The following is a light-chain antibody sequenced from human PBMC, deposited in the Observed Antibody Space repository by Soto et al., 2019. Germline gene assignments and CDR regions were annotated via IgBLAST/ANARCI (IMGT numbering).Light chain of an antibody. CDR1: QSISSY. Sequence: DIQMTQSPSSLSASVGDRVTITCRASQSISSYLNWYQHKIGKAPKVLIYGTSSLQSGVPSRFSGSGSGTDFTLTISSLQPEDFATYYCQQSYSVTWTFGQGTKVDIQ. V-gene: IGKV1-39*01. CDR3: QQSYSVTWT. CDR2: GTS. J-gene: IGKJ1*01.